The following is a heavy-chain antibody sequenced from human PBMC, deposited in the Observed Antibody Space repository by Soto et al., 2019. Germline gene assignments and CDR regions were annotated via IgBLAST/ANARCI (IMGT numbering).Heavy chain of an antibody. CDR1: GGSISSGGYY. J-gene: IGHJ6*02. Sequence: TLSLTCTVSGGSISSGGYYWSWIRQHPGKGLEWIGYIYYSGSTYYNPSLKSRVTISVDTSKNQFSLKLSSVTAADTAVYYCARVMYYYDSSGYYDAYYYGMDVWGQGTTVTVSS. CDR3: ARVMYYYDSSGYYDAYYYGMDV. V-gene: IGHV4-31*03. CDR2: IYYSGST. D-gene: IGHD3-22*01.